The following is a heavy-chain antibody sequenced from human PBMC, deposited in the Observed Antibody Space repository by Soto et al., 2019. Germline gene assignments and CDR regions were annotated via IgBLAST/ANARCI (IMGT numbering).Heavy chain of an antibody. J-gene: IGHJ6*02. CDR1: GFSLSTSGMC. D-gene: IGHD6-19*01. CDR2: IDWDDDK. V-gene: IGHV2-70*01. Sequence: XGPTLVNPTQTLTLTCTFSGFSLSTSGMCVSWIRQPPGKSLEWLALIDWDDDKYYSTSLKTRLTISKDTSKNQVVLTMTNMDPVDTATYYCARFPVRAVAGTPLTYGMDVWGQGTTVTVSS. CDR3: ARFPVRAVAGTPLTYGMDV.